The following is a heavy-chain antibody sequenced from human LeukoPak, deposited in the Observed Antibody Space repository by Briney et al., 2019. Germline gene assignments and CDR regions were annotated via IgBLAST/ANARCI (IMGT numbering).Heavy chain of an antibody. CDR1: GFTFSSYA. J-gene: IGHJ4*02. Sequence: GGSLRLSCAASGFTFSSYAMSWVRQAPGKGLEWVSGISGSGGSTYYADSVKGRFTISRDNSKNTLYVQMNSLRAEDTAVYYCSFDRSGYSFRNHWGRGTLVTVSS. CDR2: ISGSGGST. CDR3: SFDRSGYSFRNH. D-gene: IGHD3-22*01. V-gene: IGHV3-23*01.